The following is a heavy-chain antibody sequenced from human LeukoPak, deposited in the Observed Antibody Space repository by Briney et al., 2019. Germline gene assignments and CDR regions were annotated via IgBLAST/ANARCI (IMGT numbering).Heavy chain of an antibody. Sequence: ASVKVSCKASGYTFTGYYMHWVRQAPGQGLEWMGWINPNSGGTNYAQKFQGWVTMTRDTSISTAYTELSRLRSDDTAVYYCARGLGRGRILKGYVWFDPWGQGTLVTVSS. CDR1: GYTFTGYY. CDR2: INPNSGGT. D-gene: IGHD3-16*01. V-gene: IGHV1-2*04. CDR3: ARGLGRGRILKGYVWFDP. J-gene: IGHJ5*02.